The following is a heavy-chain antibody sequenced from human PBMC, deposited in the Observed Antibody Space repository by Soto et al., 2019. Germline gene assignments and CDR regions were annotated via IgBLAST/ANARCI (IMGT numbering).Heavy chain of an antibody. CDR3: AREDRSGGSGATDY. D-gene: IGHD3-10*01. Sequence: EVQLLDSGGGSVQVGGSLRLSCAASGFTFSSRAMSWVRQAPGKGLEWVSDISGSGDRTYYADSVKGRFTISRDNSKNTLYLQMNSLRAEDTAVYYCAREDRSGGSGATDYWGQGTLVTVSS. CDR2: ISGSGDRT. J-gene: IGHJ4*02. V-gene: IGHV3-23*01. CDR1: GFTFSSRA.